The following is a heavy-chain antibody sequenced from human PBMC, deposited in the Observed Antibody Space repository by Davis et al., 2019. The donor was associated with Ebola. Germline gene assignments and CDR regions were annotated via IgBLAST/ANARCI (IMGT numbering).Heavy chain of an antibody. CDR3: ARLGNCRYTTSCSYYYFYDMDV. CDR1: GYRFSSYY. J-gene: IGHJ6*03. CDR2: IYPGDSDT. D-gene: IGHD2-15*01. V-gene: IGHV5-51*01. Sequence: GESLKISCKASGYRFSSYYLGWVRQMPGKGLEWMGIIYPGDSDTRYSPSFEGQVTISVDKSISTAYLQWRSLKASDSATYYCARLGNCRYTTSCSYYYFYDMDVWGKGTTVIVS.